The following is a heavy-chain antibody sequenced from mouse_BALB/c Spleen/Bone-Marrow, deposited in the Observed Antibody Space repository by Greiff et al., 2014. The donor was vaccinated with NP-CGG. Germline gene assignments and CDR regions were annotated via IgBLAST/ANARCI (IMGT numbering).Heavy chain of an antibody. CDR1: GYTFTNYV. CDR2: INPYNDGT. CDR3: ARGGYYGTSLYWYFDV. J-gene: IGHJ1*01. Sequence: VQLKESGPELVKPGASVKMSCKASGYTFTNYVIHWVKQKPGQGLEWIGYINPYNDGTKYNDKFKGKATLTSDKSSSTAYMERSSLTAEDSAVYYCARGGYYGTSLYWYFDVWGAGTTVTVSS. D-gene: IGHD1-1*01. V-gene: IGHV1-14*01.